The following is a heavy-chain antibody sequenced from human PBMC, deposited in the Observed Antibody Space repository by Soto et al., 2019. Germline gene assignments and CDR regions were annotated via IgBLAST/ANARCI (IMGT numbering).Heavy chain of an antibody. CDR2: ISIIIIYI. CDR3: ARDDPDNWFDP. CDR1: GFTFSSYS. J-gene: IGHJ5*02. V-gene: IGHV3-21*01. Sequence: PGGSLRLSCAASGFTFSSYSMNWVRQAPGKGLERVSSISIIIIYIYYADSVKGRFTISRDNAKNSLFLQMNSLRAEDTAVYYCARDDPDNWFDPWGQGTLVTVSS.